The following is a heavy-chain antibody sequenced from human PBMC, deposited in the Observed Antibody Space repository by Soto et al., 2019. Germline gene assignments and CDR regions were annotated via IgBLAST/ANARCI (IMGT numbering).Heavy chain of an antibody. Sequence: ASVKVSCKASGYTFTSYGISWVRQAPGRGLEWMGWISAYNGNTNYAQKLQGRVTMTTDTSTSTAYMELRSLRSDDTAVYYCARLEHTAMVKGAFDIWGQGTMVTVSS. CDR3: ARLEHTAMVKGAFDI. D-gene: IGHD5-18*01. CDR1: GYTFTSYG. J-gene: IGHJ3*02. CDR2: ISAYNGNT. V-gene: IGHV1-18*01.